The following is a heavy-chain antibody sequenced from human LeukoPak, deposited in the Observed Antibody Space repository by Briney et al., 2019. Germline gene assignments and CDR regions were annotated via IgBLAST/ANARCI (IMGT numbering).Heavy chain of an antibody. CDR2: VDPEDGET. Sequence: VKISCQVCGCTFTDYYMHGLQQARAKGLEWMGLVDPEDGETIYAKKYQGRVTIPADTSTDTAYMELSSLRSEDTAVYYCATLGYSNSFDYWGQGTLVTVSS. D-gene: IGHD6-6*01. J-gene: IGHJ4*02. CDR1: GCTFTDYY. CDR3: ATLGYSNSFDY. V-gene: IGHV1-69-2*01.